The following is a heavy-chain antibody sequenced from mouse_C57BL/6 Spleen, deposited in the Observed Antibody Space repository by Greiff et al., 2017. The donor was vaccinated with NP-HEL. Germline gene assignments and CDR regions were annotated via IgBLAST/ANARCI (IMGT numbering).Heavy chain of an antibody. CDR3: ARGNYDGYSWFAY. D-gene: IGHD2-3*01. CDR1: GYTFTSYW. V-gene: IGHV1-55*01. CDR2: IYPGSGST. Sequence: QVQLKQPGAELVKPGASVKMSCKASGYTFTSYWITWVKQRPGQGLEWIGDIYPGSGSTNYNEKFKSKATLTVDTSSSTAYMQLSSLTSEDSAVYYSARGNYDGYSWFAYWGQGTLVTVSA. J-gene: IGHJ3*01.